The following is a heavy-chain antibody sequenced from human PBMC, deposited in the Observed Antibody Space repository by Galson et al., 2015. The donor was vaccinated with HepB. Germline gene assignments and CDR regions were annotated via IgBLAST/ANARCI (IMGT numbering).Heavy chain of an antibody. V-gene: IGHV4-34*01. CDR3: ARQAYYDSSGYYYGKDY. CDR1: GGSFSGYY. D-gene: IGHD3-22*01. J-gene: IGHJ4*02. Sequence: ETLSLTCAVYGGSFSGYYWSWIRQPPGKGLEWIGEINHSGSTNYNPSLKSRVTISVDTSKNQFSLKLSSVTAADTAVYYCARQAYYDSSGYYYGKDYWGQGTLVTVSS. CDR2: INHSGST.